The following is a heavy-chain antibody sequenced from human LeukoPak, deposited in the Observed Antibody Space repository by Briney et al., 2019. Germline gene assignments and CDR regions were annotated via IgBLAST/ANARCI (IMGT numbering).Heavy chain of an antibody. V-gene: IGHV3-7*05. CDR1: GFPFAPFW. D-gene: IGHD2-8*02. CDR3: ARDATPDGVILDY. J-gene: IGHJ4*02. CDR2: MNRDGSEV. Sequence: GGSLRLSCAASGFPFAPFWMTWVRQAPGKGPEFVATMNRDGSEVAYGNSVRGRFTISRDNAKNSLYLQMYSLRAEDTAVYYCARDATPDGVILDYWGQGALVTVSS.